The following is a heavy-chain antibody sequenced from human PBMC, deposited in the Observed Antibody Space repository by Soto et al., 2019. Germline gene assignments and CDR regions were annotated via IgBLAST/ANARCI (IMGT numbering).Heavy chain of an antibody. D-gene: IGHD3-22*01. Sequence: GGSLRLSCAASGFTFSSYGMHWVRQAPGKGLEWVAYIRNDSSNKYYADSVKGRFTISRDNAKNSLYLQMNSLREEDTAVYYCARGPITMIVVIVPGAFDLWGQGTMVTVSS. CDR2: IRNDSSNK. CDR3: ARGPITMIVVIVPGAFDL. J-gene: IGHJ3*01. CDR1: GFTFSSYG. V-gene: IGHV3-30*02.